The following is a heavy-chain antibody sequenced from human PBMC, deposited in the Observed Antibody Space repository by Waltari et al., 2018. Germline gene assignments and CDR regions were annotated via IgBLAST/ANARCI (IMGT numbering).Heavy chain of an antibody. CDR1: GGTFSSYA. Sequence: QVQLVQSGAAVKKPGSSVKFSCKASGGTFSSYAISRVRQAPGQGLEWMGGIIPIFGTANNAQKFQGRVTITADESTSTAYMELSSLRSEDTAVYYCAALGSGSYNDAFDIWGQGTMVTVSS. CDR3: AALGSGSYNDAFDI. J-gene: IGHJ3*02. D-gene: IGHD1-26*01. V-gene: IGHV1-69*13. CDR2: IIPIFGTA.